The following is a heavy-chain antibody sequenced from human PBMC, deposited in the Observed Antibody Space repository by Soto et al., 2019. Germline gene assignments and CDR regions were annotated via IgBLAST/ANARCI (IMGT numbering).Heavy chain of an antibody. CDR3: ARAGPFDWARYYGMDV. J-gene: IGHJ6*02. CDR1: GFTFRSYS. V-gene: IGHV3-48*04. D-gene: IGHD3-9*01. CDR2: ISSSGSTI. Sequence: EMQLVESGGGLVQPGGSLRLSCAASGFTFRSYSMNWVRQAPGKGLEWVSYISSSGSTIYYADSVKGRFTISRDNAKNSLYLQMNSLRAEDTAVYYCARAGPFDWARYYGMDVWGQGTTVTVSS.